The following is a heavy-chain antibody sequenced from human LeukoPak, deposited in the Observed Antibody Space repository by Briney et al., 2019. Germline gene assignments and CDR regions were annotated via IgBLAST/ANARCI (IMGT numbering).Heavy chain of an antibody. Sequence: SETLSLTCTVSGGSISSYYWSWIRQPPGKGLEWIGYIYYSGSTNYNPSLKSRVTISVDTSKSQFSLKLSSVTAADTAVYYCAREGRSSSWQADDAFDIWGQGTMVTVSS. V-gene: IGHV4-59*01. D-gene: IGHD6-13*01. CDR1: GGSISSYY. CDR3: AREGRSSSWQADDAFDI. J-gene: IGHJ3*02. CDR2: IYYSGST.